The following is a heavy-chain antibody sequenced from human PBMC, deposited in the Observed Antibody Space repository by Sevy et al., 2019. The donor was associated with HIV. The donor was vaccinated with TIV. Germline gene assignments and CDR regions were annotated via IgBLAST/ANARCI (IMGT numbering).Heavy chain of an antibody. CDR1: RFTFSSYG. V-gene: IGHV3-33*01. D-gene: IGHD3-16*01. J-gene: IGHJ4*02. Sequence: GGSLRLSCAASRFTFSSYGMHWIRQAPGKGLEWVAVIWYDGTNKEYADSVKGRFTISRDNSKNTLFLQMNSLRAEDSAIYYCARDRGEILHSAFDYWGQGTLVTVSS. CDR3: ARDRGEILHSAFDY. CDR2: IWYDGTNK.